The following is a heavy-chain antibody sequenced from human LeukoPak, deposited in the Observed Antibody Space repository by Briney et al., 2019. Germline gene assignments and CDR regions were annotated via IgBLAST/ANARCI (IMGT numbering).Heavy chain of an antibody. Sequence: SETLSLTCTVSGGSISSYYWSWLRQPPGKGLEWIGYIYYSGSTNYNPSLKSRVTISVDTSKNQFSLKLSSVTAADTAVYYCAGSVVPAAFAWDYWGQGTLVTVSS. CDR1: GGSISSYY. D-gene: IGHD2-2*01. CDR3: AGSVVPAAFAWDY. CDR2: IYYSGST. V-gene: IGHV4-59*01. J-gene: IGHJ4*02.